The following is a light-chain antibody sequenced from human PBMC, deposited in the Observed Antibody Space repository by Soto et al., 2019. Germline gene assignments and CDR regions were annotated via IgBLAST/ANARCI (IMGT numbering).Light chain of an antibody. CDR1: QSIDSSY. Sequence: EIVLTHSPGTLSLSPGERATLSCSASQSIDSSYVAWYRQKPGQAPTLLIYGTSRRATGVSDRFSGSGSGTDFTLSISRLEPEDVAVYFCQLAGTFGPGAKVEVK. CDR2: GTS. CDR3: QLAGT. V-gene: IGKV3-20*01. J-gene: IGKJ3*01.